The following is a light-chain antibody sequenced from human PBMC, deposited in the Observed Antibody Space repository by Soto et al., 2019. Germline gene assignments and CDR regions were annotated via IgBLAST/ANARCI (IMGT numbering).Light chain of an antibody. CDR3: SAYAGSNNFV. CDR1: SRDVGGYNY. Sequence: QSARTQPPSASGSPGQSVTISCTGTSRDVGGYNYVSWYQQHPVKAPKLIIYEVSQRPSGVPDRFSGSKSGNTASLTVSGLQAEDEAEYYCSAYAGSNNFVFGGGTKLTVL. V-gene: IGLV2-8*01. J-gene: IGLJ2*01. CDR2: EVS.